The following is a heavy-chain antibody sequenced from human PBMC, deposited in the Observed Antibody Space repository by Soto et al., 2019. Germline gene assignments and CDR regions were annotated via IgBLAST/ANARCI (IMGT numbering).Heavy chain of an antibody. Sequence: QITLKESGPTLVKPTQTLTLTCTFSEFSLSTSGVGVGWIRQPPGKALEWLAVIYWDDDKRYRPSLNSRLTFTKDTSQNQAVLTVTNMDPVDTATYYCARHSSRGIDYWGQGTLVTVSS. J-gene: IGHJ4*02. CDR3: ARHSSRGIDY. CDR2: IYWDDDK. D-gene: IGHD6-13*01. V-gene: IGHV2-5*02. CDR1: EFSLSTSGVG.